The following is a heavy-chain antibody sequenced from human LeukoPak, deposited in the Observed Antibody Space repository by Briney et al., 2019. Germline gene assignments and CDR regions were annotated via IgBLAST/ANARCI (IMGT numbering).Heavy chain of an antibody. J-gene: IGHJ4*02. CDR1: GGTFNSYA. CDR3: AADGTD. CDR2: IIPRLGTT. V-gene: IGHV1-69*05. Sequence: GASVKVSCKASGGTFNSYAINWVRQAPGQGLEWMGGIIPRLGTTKYIEKFQGRITITTDESTTTAYMELTSLRSEDTDVYYCAADGTDWGQGTLVTVSS.